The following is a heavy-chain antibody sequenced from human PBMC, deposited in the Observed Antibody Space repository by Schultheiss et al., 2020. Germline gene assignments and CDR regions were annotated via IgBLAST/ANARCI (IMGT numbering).Heavy chain of an antibody. CDR3: ARGCLRFLEWLCPNYGMDV. Sequence: GGSLRLSCAASGFTFSSYVMSWVRQAPGKGLEWVSTIRGSGGSTYYADSVKGRFTISRDNSKNTLYLQMNSLRAEDTAVYYCARGCLRFLEWLCPNYGMDVWGQGTTVTVSS. V-gene: IGHV3-23*01. CDR1: GFTFSSYV. J-gene: IGHJ6*02. D-gene: IGHD3-3*01. CDR2: IRGSGGST.